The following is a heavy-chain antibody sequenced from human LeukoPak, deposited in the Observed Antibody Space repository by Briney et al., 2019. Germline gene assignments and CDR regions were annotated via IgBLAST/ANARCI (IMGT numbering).Heavy chain of an antibody. J-gene: IGHJ6*02. CDR2: ISYDGSNK. CDR3: ARVYYYYYGMDV. V-gene: IGHV3-30-3*01. CDR1: GFTFSSYA. Sequence: GGSLRLSCAASGFTFSSYAMHWVRQAPVKGLEWVAVISYDGSNKYYADSVKGRFTISRDNSKNTLYLQMNSLRAEDTAVYYCARVYYYYYGMDVWGQGTTVTVSS.